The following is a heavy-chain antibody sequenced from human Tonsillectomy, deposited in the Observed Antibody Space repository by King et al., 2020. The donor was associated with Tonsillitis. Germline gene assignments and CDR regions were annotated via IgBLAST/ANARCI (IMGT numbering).Heavy chain of an antibody. CDR3: ARGPSSDGHSEYDYYYYYMDV. Sequence: VQLVESGGGLVKPGESLRLSCAASGFSFSAYSMNWVRQAPGKGLEWVSSSSSRGDFIYYADSVKGRFTISRDNAKNSLYLQMNSLRAEDTAVYYCARGPSSDGHSEYDYYYYYMDVWGKGTTVTVS. CDR2: SSSRGDFI. D-gene: IGHD5-24*01. CDR1: GFSFSAYS. V-gene: IGHV3-21*01. J-gene: IGHJ6*03.